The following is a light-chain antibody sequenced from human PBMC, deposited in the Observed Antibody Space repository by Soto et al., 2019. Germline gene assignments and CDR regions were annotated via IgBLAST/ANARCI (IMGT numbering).Light chain of an antibody. CDR3: QQYDNWPWT. V-gene: IGKV3D-15*01. CDR2: GTS. J-gene: IGKJ1*01. Sequence: IVMTQSPATLSASPWERATLSCRASQSVSTNLAWYQQKPGQAPRLLIFGTSSRATGIPVRFSGSGSGTDFTLTISSLQSEDFGVYFCQQYDNWPWTFGQGTKVDIK. CDR1: QSVSTN.